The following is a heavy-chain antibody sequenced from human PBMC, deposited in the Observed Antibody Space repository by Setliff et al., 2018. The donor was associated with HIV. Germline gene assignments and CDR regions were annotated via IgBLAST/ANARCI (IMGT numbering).Heavy chain of an antibody. CDR2: IYYSGST. Sequence: SETLSLTCTVSGGSISSGSYSWGWIRQPPGKGLEWIGSIYYSGSTYYDPSLKSRVTIFVDTSKTQFYLKLRSVTASDTAVYYCARYTSKVDWFDPWGQETLVTVSS. J-gene: IGHJ5*02. V-gene: IGHV4-39*01. CDR1: GGSISSGSYS. D-gene: IGHD2-2*02. CDR3: ARYTSKVDWFDP.